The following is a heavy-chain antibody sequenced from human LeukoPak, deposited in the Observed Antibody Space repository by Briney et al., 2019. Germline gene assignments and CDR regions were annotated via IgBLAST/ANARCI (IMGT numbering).Heavy chain of an antibody. CDR3: ATGRNVVVPAAILGVGPWYYYYYMDL. CDR2: INHIGSS. D-gene: IGHD2-2*02. V-gene: IGHV4-34*01. J-gene: IGHJ6*03. CDR1: AGSFSGYS. Sequence: SETLSLTCAVYAGSFSGYSWSWLRQPPGKGLEWMGEINHIGSSKYNPSFKSRGTISVDTAKDQFSLKRSTVNAADTAVYYCATGRNVVVPAAILGVGPWYYYYYMDLWGKGTTVTVSS.